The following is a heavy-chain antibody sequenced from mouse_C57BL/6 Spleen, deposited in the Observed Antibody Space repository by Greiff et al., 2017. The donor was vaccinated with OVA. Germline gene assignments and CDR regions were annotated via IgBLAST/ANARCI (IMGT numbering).Heavy chain of an antibody. CDR3: ASSGNAYYAMDY. J-gene: IGHJ4*01. CDR1: GYAFSSSW. CDR2: IYPGDGDT. V-gene: IGHV1-82*01. D-gene: IGHD2-1*01. Sequence: VKLQESGPELVKPGASVKISCKASGYAFSSSWMNWVKQRPGKGLEWIGRIYPGDGDTNYNGKVKGKATLSADTSSSTAYMQLSSLTSEVSAVCFCASSGNAYYAMDYWGQGTSVTVSS.